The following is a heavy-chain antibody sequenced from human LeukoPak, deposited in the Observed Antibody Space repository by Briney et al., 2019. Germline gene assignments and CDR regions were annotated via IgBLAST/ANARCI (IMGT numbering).Heavy chain of an antibody. CDR1: GGSISSSSYY. V-gene: IGHV4-39*01. CDR2: IYYSGST. D-gene: IGHD3-22*01. CDR3: ASPASDSSGYYPPYYYFDY. J-gene: IGHJ4*02. Sequence: PSETLSPTCTVSGGSISSSSYYWGWIRQPPGKGLEWIGSIYYSGSTYYNPSLKSRVTISVDTSKNQFSLKLSSVTAADTAVYYCASPASDSSGYYPPYYYFDYWGQGTLVTVSS.